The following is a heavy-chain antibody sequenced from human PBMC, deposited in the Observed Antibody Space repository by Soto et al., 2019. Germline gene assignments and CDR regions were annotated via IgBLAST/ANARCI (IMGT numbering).Heavy chain of an antibody. V-gene: IGHV1-2*04. Sequence: APVKVSCKAAGYTFTGYYMHCVRRAPRQRLEWMGWINPNSGGTNYAQKFQGWVTMTRDTSISTAYMELRRPRSDDMPWYYCARDEWRPGGNWFDPSGHGTLVSGSS. CDR2: INPNSGGT. J-gene: IGHJ5*02. CDR1: GYTFTGYY. D-gene: IGHD2-8*01. CDR3: ARDEWRPGGNWFDP.